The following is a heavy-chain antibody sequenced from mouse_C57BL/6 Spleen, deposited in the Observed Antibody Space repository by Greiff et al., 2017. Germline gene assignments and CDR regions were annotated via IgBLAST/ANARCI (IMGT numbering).Heavy chain of an antibody. Sequence: QVQLQQPGAELVKPGASVKMSCKASGYTFTSYWITWVKQRPGQGLEWIGDIYPGSGSTNYNEKFKSKATLTVDTSSSTAYMQLSSLTSEDSAVYYCARSPYYGSSGWYFDVWGTGTTVTVSS. CDR3: ARSPYYGSSGWYFDV. J-gene: IGHJ1*03. CDR2: IYPGSGST. V-gene: IGHV1-55*01. D-gene: IGHD1-1*01. CDR1: GYTFTSYW.